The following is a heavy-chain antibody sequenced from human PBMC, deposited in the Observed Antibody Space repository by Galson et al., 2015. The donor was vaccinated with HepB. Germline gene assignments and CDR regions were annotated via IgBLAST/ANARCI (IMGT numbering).Heavy chain of an antibody. CDR3: ARAGDLGCGGGSGVDY. Sequence: SLRLSCAASGFTFSSYWMTWVRQAPGKGLEWVANIKQDGSEKYYVDSVKGRFTISRDNAKKSLYLQMNSLRAEDTAAYYCARAGDLGCGGGSGVDYWGQGTLVTVSS. V-gene: IGHV3-7*03. CDR2: IKQDGSEK. D-gene: IGHD3-3*01. J-gene: IGHJ4*02. CDR1: GFTFSSYW.